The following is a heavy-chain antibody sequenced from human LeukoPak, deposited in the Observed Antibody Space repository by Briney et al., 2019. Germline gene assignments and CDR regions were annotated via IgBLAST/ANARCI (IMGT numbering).Heavy chain of an antibody. V-gene: IGHV3-74*01. CDR3: ARDRRVGWLRTYVVTAAG. Sequence: GGSLRLSCAASGFTFSSYWMHWVRQAPGKGLVWVSRINSDGSSTSYADSVKGRFTISRDNAKNTLYLQMNSLRAEDTAVYYCARDRRVGWLRTYVVTAAGWGQGTLVTVSS. J-gene: IGHJ4*02. D-gene: IGHD2-21*02. CDR2: INSDGSST. CDR1: GFTFSSYW.